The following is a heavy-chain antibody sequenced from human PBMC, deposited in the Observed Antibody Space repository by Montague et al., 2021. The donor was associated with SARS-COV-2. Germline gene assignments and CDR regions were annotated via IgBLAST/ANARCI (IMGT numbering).Heavy chain of an antibody. CDR2: ISYSGTT. CDR1: GGSISSTTYR. V-gene: IGHV4-39*01. CDR3: ARHYGSSLDS. D-gene: IGHD4-17*01. J-gene: IGHJ4*02. Sequence: SETLSLTCTVSGGSISSTTYRWGWVRQPPGKGLEWIGFISYSGTTFYNPSLKSRISMPVDTPKSQFSLNLTSVTAADTAVYYCARHYGSSLDSWGQGILVAVSS.